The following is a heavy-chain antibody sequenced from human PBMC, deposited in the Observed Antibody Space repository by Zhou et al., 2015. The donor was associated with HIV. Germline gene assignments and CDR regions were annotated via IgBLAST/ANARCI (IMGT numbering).Heavy chain of an antibody. CDR3: ARGRYYDSSGYYYPNWFDP. CDR2: MNPNSGNT. CDR1: GYTFTSYD. D-gene: IGHD3-22*01. V-gene: IGHV1-8*01. Sequence: QVQLVQSGAEVKKPGASVKVSCKASGYTFTSYDINWVRQATGQGLEWMGWMNPNSGNTGYAQKFQGRVTMTRNTSISTAYMELSSLRSEDTAVYYCARGRYYDSSGYYYPNWFDPWAREPWSPSPQ. J-gene: IGHJ5*02.